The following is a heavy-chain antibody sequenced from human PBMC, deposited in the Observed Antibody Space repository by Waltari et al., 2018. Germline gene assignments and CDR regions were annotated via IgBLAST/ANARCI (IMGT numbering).Heavy chain of an antibody. CDR2: INHSGRN. J-gene: IGHJ5*02. CDR1: GGSFSGFY. Sequence: QVQLQQWGAGLLKPSETLSLTCAVYGGSFSGFYWNWIRQPPGKGLEWIGEINHSGRNTYNPALKRRVTIALETSRNHFSLKLGSVTAADTAVYYCARADRGPRFTSGSSATPDWGPWGQGTLVTVSS. CDR3: ARADRGPRFTSGSSATPDWGP. D-gene: IGHD1-26*01. V-gene: IGHV4-34*01.